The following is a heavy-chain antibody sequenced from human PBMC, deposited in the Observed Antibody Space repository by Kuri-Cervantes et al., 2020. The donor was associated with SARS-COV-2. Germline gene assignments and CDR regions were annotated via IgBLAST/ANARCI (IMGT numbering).Heavy chain of an antibody. CDR1: GGTFSTAI. D-gene: IGHD6-19*01. V-gene: IGHV1-69*10. CDR3: ASDGVSGSLSLDF. CDR2: IMPALGMP. J-gene: IGHJ4*02. Sequence: SVKVSCKASGGTFSTAIISWVRQGPGQGLEWMGGIMPALGMPHYAQKFRDRATITADTSTATAFLELSGLKSEDTALYYCASDGVSGSLSLDFWGQGTLVTVFS.